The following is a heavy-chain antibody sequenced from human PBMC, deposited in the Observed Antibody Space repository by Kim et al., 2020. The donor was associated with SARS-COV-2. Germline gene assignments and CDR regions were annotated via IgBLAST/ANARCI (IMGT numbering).Heavy chain of an antibody. V-gene: IGHV3-7*03. D-gene: IGHD3-16*01. CDR3: ARDTFDGQSGGHFPY. J-gene: IGHJ4*02. Sequence: DPVKGRLTIPRDNARNSLYLQMNNLRAEDTAVYYCARDTFDGQSGGHFPYWGQGTLVTVSS.